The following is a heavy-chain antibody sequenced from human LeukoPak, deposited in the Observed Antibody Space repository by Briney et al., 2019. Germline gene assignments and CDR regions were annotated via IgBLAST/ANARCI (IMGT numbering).Heavy chain of an antibody. CDR1: GGSFSGYY. CDR2: INHSGST. CDR3: ARVVVVPAVISTYYFDY. J-gene: IGHJ4*02. D-gene: IGHD2-2*01. V-gene: IGHV4-34*01. Sequence: PSETLSLTCAVYGGSFSGYYWSWIRQPPGKGLEWIGEINHSGSTNYNPSLKSRVTISVDTSKNQFSLKLSSVTAADTAVYYCARVVVVPAVISTYYFDYWGQGTLVTVSS.